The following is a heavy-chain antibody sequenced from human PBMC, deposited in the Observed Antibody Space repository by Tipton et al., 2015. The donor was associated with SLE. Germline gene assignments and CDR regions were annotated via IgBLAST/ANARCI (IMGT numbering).Heavy chain of an antibody. CDR1: GFRFEDYG. D-gene: IGHD2-2*01. CDR3: APLGYCSSTSCYLGALGY. Sequence: GSLRLSCVASGFRFEDYGIHWVRQAPGKGLEWVSSISSSGNYVYYADSVKGRFTVSRDYAKNSLYLQMNRLRAEDTAVYYCAPLGYCSSTSCYLGALGYWGQGTQVTVSS. CDR2: ISSSGNYV. V-gene: IGHV3-21*01. J-gene: IGHJ4*02.